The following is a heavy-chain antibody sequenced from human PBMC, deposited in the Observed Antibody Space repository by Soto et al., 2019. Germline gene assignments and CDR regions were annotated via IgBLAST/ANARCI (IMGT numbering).Heavy chain of an antibody. V-gene: IGHV4-34*01. CDR2: IHHSGST. CDR1: GGSLSGYY. Sequence: QVHLQQWGAGLLKPSETLSLTCAVYGGSLSGYYWSWIRQPPGKGLEWIGEIHHSGSTKYRPSLKSLFTISVDTSKNQFSLKLSSVTSTDTAGYYCARHFGRVFDIWGQGTMVTVSS. CDR3: ARHFGRVFDI. D-gene: IGHD3-10*01. J-gene: IGHJ3*02.